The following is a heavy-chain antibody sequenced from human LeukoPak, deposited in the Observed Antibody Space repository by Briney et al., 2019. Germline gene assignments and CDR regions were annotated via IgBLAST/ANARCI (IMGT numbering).Heavy chain of an antibody. D-gene: IGHD1-14*01. J-gene: IGHJ4*02. Sequence: GGSLRLSCAASGFTFNNAWLSWVRQAPGKGLEWVSTISGSGGNTYYAGSVKGRFTISRDNSKDTLYLQMNSLRAEDTAVYYCAKLHNLNSDYWGQGTLVTVSS. CDR3: AKLHNLNSDY. CDR2: ISGSGGNT. CDR1: GFTFNNAW. V-gene: IGHV3-23*01.